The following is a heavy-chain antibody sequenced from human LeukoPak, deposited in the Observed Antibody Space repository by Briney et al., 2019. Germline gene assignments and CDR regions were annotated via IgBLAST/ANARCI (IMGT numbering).Heavy chain of an antibody. CDR2: ISGTGGRT. V-gene: IGHV3-23*01. J-gene: IGHJ6*02. CDR1: GFTFSNYA. D-gene: IGHD3-16*01. CDR3: AKGLHGGVGYGVDV. Sequence: GGSLRHSCTASGFTFSNYAMTWVRQAPGKGLEWVSSISGTGGRTYSADSVKGRFTISRDNSKNTLYLQMKNLRVEHTAVYYCAKGLHGGVGYGVDVWGQGTTVSVSS.